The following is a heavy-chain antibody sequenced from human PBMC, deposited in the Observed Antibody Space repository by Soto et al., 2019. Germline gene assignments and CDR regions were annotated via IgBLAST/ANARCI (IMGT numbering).Heavy chain of an antibody. D-gene: IGHD2-2*01. Sequence: GESLKISCKGSGYSFTSYWIGWVRQMPGKGLEWMGIIYPGDSYTRYSPSFQGHVTISADKSISTAYLQWSSLKASDTAMYYCASPLGYCSSTSCPDYDYYYYGMDVWGQGTTVTVS. J-gene: IGHJ6*02. CDR3: ASPLGYCSSTSCPDYDYYYYGMDV. CDR2: IYPGDSYT. V-gene: IGHV5-51*01. CDR1: GYSFTSYW.